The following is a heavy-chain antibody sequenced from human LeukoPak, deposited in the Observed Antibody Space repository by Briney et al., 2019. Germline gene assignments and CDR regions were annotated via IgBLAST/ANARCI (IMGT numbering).Heavy chain of an antibody. J-gene: IGHJ4*02. Sequence: ASVKLSCKASGYSFTNYAINWVRQGPGQGLEWMGLISGYTGNTNYAQKFQGRVTMTANTSTNTDSMELRSLRSDDTAVYYCAMGVGAPEDLAVAADFDYWGQGTLVTVSS. V-gene: IGHV1-18*01. CDR3: AMGVGAPEDLAVAADFDY. D-gene: IGHD6-19*01. CDR2: ISGYTGNT. CDR1: GYSFTNYA.